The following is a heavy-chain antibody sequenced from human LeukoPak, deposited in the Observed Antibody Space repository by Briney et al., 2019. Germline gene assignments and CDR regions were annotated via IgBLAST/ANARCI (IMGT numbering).Heavy chain of an antibody. J-gene: IGHJ4*02. CDR1: GGSISSGSYY. Sequence: SETLSLTCTVPGGSISSGSYYWSWIRQPAGKGLEWIGRIYTSGSTNYNPSLKSRVTISVDTSKNQFSPKLSSVTAADTAVYYCARRDYGSGSYTPFDYWGQGTLVTVSS. D-gene: IGHD3-10*01. CDR2: IYTSGST. CDR3: ARRDYGSGSYTPFDY. V-gene: IGHV4-61*02.